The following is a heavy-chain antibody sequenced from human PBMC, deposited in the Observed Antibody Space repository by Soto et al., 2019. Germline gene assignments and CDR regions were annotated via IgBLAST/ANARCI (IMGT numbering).Heavy chain of an antibody. CDR3: ARARSQVLDGKPYFDS. CDR2: IDHSGNT. Sequence: SETLSLTCTVSGGSITTGGSYGSWIRQHPGKGLEWIGNIDHSGNTYYNPSLKSRLTISVDTSTNHFSLMVDSVTAADTAVYYCARARSQVLDGKPYFDSWGQETLVTVSS. D-gene: IGHD2-2*01. CDR1: GGSITTGGSY. J-gene: IGHJ4*02. V-gene: IGHV4-31*03.